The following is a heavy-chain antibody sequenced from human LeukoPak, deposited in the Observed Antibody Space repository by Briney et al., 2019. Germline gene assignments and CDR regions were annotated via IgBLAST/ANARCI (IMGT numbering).Heavy chain of an antibody. V-gene: IGHV3-30*02. Sequence: GGSLRLSCAASGFTFSSYGMHWVRQAPGKGLEWVAVIWYDGSNKYYADSVKGRFTISRDNSKNTLYLQMNSLRPEDTAVYYCAKGVVAATNAAYYGMDVWGQGTTVTVSS. CDR2: IWYDGSNK. D-gene: IGHD2-15*01. CDR3: AKGVVAATNAAYYGMDV. CDR1: GFTFSSYG. J-gene: IGHJ6*02.